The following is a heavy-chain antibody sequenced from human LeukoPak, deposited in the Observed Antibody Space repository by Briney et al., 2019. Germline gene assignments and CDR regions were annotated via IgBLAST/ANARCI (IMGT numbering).Heavy chain of an antibody. D-gene: IGHD3-16*01. Sequence: ASVKVSFKASGYTFTGYYMHWVRQAPGQGLEWMGWINPNSGGTNYAQKFRGRVTMTRDTSISTAYMELSRLRSDDTAVYYCARDQKGEFHFDYWGQGTLVTVSS. CDR3: ARDQKGEFHFDY. CDR2: INPNSGGT. J-gene: IGHJ4*02. CDR1: GYTFTGYY. V-gene: IGHV1-2*02.